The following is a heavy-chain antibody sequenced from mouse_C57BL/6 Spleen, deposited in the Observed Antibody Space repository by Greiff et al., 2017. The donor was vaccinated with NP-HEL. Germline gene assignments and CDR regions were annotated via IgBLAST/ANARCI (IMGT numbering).Heavy chain of an antibody. CDR2: IYPGSGST. V-gene: IGHV1-55*01. CDR3: ASGDYDYFDY. D-gene: IGHD2-4*01. CDR1: GYTFTSYW. Sequence: QVQLQQPGPELVKPGASVKMSRKASGYTFTSYWITWVKQRPGQGLEWIGDIYPGSGSTNYNEKFKSKATLTVDTSSSTAYMQLSSLTSEDSAVYYCASGDYDYFDYWGQGTTLTVSS. J-gene: IGHJ2*01.